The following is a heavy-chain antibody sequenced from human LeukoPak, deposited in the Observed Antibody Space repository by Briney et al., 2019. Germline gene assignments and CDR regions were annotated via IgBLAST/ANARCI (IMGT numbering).Heavy chain of an antibody. CDR2: ISSSGSTI. V-gene: IGHV3-11*04. J-gene: IGHJ5*02. CDR3: ARDLGDSSSNWFDP. CDR1: GFTFSDYY. D-gene: IGHD6-6*01. Sequence: PGGSLRLSCAASGFTFSDYYMSWIRQAPGKGLEWVSYISSSGSTIYYADSVKGRFTISRDNAKNSLYLQMNSLRAEDTAVYYCARDLGDSSSNWFDPWGQGTLVTVSS.